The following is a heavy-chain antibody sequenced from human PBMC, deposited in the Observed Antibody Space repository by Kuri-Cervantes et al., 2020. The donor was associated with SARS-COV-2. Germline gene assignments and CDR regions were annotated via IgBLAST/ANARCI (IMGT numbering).Heavy chain of an antibody. CDR2: IWYDGGNK. Sequence: GESLKICCAASGFTFNNYGRHWVRQAPGKGLEWVAVIWYDGGNKYYADSVKGRFTISRDNSKNTLYLQMNSLRAEDTAVYYCARALYYYDSRGPIDYWGQGTLVTVSS. CDR3: ARALYYYDSRGPIDY. V-gene: IGHV3-33*01. J-gene: IGHJ4*02. CDR1: GFTFNNYG. D-gene: IGHD3-22*01.